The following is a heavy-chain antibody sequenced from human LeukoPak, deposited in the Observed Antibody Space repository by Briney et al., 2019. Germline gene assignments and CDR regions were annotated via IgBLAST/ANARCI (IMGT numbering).Heavy chain of an antibody. Sequence: ASVRVSCKASGSFPVEYVNWVRQAPGQGLEWLGWINPDTGGTNFAQKFQGRVTMAGDTSISTAYMELSRLTSDDTAVYYCARSPYDSGSYVSAPWGQGTQVTVSS. D-gene: IGHD3-10*01. CDR3: ARSPYDSGSYVSAP. CDR2: INPDTGGT. J-gene: IGHJ5*02. CDR1: GSFPVEY. V-gene: IGHV1-2*02.